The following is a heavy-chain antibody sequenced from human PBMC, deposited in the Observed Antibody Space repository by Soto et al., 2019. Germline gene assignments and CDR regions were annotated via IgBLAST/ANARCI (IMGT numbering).Heavy chain of an antibody. Sequence: DVQLLESGGGLVQPGGSLRLACAASGFTFGNYAINWVRLAPGKGLEWVSGISGGDGSTYYADSVKGRFTIFRDTSKNTVFLQMNSLRADDTAVYYCAKGFIVVVTVLRPDDAFDVWGQGTMVTVSS. CDR3: AKGFIVVVTVLRPDDAFDV. CDR2: ISGGDGST. J-gene: IGHJ3*01. CDR1: GFTFGNYA. V-gene: IGHV3-23*01. D-gene: IGHD2-21*02.